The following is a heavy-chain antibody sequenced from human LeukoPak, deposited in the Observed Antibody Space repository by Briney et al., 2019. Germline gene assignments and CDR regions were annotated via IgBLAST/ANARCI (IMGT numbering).Heavy chain of an antibody. J-gene: IGHJ3*02. Sequence: GGSLRLSCAASRFTFGSYGVHWVRQAPGKGLEWVAVISYDGNNRYYADSVKGRFTISRYNSKNTLYLQMNSLRAEDTAVYYCAKVKGEVIGAFDIWGQGTMVTVSS. CDR2: ISYDGNNR. D-gene: IGHD3-16*01. CDR3: AKVKGEVIGAFDI. V-gene: IGHV3-30*18. CDR1: RFTFGSYG.